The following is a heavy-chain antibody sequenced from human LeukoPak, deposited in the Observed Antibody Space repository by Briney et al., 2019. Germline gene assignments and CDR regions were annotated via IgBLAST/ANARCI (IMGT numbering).Heavy chain of an antibody. CDR3: ARFRGAFDI. CDR1: GGSFSGYY. Sequence: KTSETLSLTCAVYGGSFSGYYWSWIRQPPGKGLEWIGEINHSGSTNYNPSLKSRVTISVDTSKNQFSLKLSSVTAADTAVYYCARFRGAFDIWGQGTMVTVSS. J-gene: IGHJ3*02. CDR2: INHSGST. V-gene: IGHV4-34*01.